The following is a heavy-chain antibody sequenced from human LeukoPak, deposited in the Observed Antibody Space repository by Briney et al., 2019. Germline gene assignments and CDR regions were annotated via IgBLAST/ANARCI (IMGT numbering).Heavy chain of an antibody. J-gene: IGHJ1*01. D-gene: IGHD3-22*01. V-gene: IGHV3-64D*06. CDR3: AKDSDYYHSSGYYYAYFQH. CDR2: ISSNGGST. Sequence: GGSLRLSCSASGFTFSSYAMHWVRQAPGKGLEYVSDISSNGGSTYYADSVKGRFTISRDNSKNTLYLQMSSLRDEDTAVYYCAKDSDYYHSSGYYYAYFQHWGQGTLVTVSS. CDR1: GFTFSSYA.